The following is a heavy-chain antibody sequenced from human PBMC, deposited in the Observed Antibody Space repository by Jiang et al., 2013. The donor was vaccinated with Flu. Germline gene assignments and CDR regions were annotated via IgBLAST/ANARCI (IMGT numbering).Heavy chain of an antibody. CDR1: GFTFNTHA. CDR2: ISHDGTDI. V-gene: IGHV3-30-3*01. D-gene: IGHD3-3*01. CDR3: AREYYDFWTGPVPYYYGLDV. J-gene: IGHJ6*02. Sequence: VQLVESGGGVVQPGRSLRLSCAASGFTFNTHAMHWVRQPPGKGLEGAALISHDGTDIYYADSVRGRFTISRDNSKNILSLQMNNLRGDDTAVYYCAREYYDFWTGPVPYYYGLDVWGQGTTVTVSS.